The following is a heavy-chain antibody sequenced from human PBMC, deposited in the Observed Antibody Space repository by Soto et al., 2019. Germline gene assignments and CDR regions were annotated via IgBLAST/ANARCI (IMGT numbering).Heavy chain of an antibody. Sequence: QVQLVQSGAEVKKPGASVKVSCKASGYTFTSYGISWVRQAPGQGFKWMGWISAYNGHTNYAQKLQGRVTMTTDTPTSTAYMELWSLRSDDTAFRYCPSSLRGTITYFDYWGQGTLATVSS. CDR2: ISAYNGHT. CDR3: PSSLRGTITYFDY. D-gene: IGHD2-15*01. V-gene: IGHV1-18*01. J-gene: IGHJ4*02. CDR1: GYTFTSYG.